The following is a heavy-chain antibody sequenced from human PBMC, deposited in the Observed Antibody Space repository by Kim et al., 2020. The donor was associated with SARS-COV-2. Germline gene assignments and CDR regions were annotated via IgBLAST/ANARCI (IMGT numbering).Heavy chain of an antibody. V-gene: IGHV3-9*01. CDR2: ISWNSGSI. CDR3: AKGNSWELLAKYNWFDP. D-gene: IGHD1-26*01. CDR1: GFTFGDYA. Sequence: GGSLRLSCAASGFTFGDYAMHWVRQAPGKGLEWVSGISWNSGSIGYADSVKGRFTISRDNAKNSLYLQMNSLRAEDTALYYCAKGNSWELLAKYNWFDPWGQGTLVTVSS. J-gene: IGHJ5*02.